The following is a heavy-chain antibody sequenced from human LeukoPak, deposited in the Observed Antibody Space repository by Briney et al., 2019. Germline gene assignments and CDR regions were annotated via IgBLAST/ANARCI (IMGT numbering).Heavy chain of an antibody. CDR1: GYTFTGYY. Sequence: ASVKVSCKASGYTFTGYYMHWVRQAPGQGLEWMGWINPNSGGTNYAQKFQGRVTMTRDTSISTAYMELSRLRSDDTAVYYCARLCMVRGVITHYYYMDVWGKGTTVTISS. CDR3: ARLCMVRGVITHYYYMDV. V-gene: IGHV1-2*02. J-gene: IGHJ6*03. CDR2: INPNSGGT. D-gene: IGHD3-10*01.